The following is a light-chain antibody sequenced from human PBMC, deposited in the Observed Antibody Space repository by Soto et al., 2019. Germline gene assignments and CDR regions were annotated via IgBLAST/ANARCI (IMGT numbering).Light chain of an antibody. J-gene: IGLJ3*02. Sequence: QSVLTQPRSVSGSPGQSVTISCTGTSSDVGTYNYVSWYQQHPGKAPKLIIYDVSERPSGVPVRFSGSKSGNTASLTISGLQAEDETDYYCCSYAGSQTWVFGGGTKLTVL. V-gene: IGLV2-11*01. CDR3: CSYAGSQTWV. CDR2: DVS. CDR1: SSDVGTYNY.